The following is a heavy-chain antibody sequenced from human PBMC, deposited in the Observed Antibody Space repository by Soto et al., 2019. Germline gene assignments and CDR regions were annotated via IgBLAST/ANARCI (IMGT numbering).Heavy chain of an antibody. V-gene: IGHV6-1*01. J-gene: IGHJ6*02. CDR3: AREEGIAVADNGVNCYYYYGMEV. CDR2: TYYRSKWYN. D-gene: IGHD6-13*01. CDR1: GDSVSSNSAA. Sequence: SHTLSLTCAISGDSVSSNSAAWDWIRQSPSRGLEWLGRTYYRSKWYNDYSVSVKSRITINPDTSKNQFSLQPNSVTPADTAVYYCAREEGIAVADNGVNCYYYYGMEVWGEGTTVTVS.